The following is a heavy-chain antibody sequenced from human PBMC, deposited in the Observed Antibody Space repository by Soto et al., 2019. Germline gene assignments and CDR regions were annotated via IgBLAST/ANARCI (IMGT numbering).Heavy chain of an antibody. CDR1: GYRFTSYW. CDR2: ILPSDSDT. D-gene: IGHD3-22*01. V-gene: IGHV5-51*01. CDR3: ARKDKSGYFNWFDP. J-gene: IGHJ5*02. Sequence: GESLKISCKGSGYRFTSYWIAWVRQMPGKGLEWMGIILPSDSDTRYSPSFQGQVTISADRSTSTVFLQWASLKASDTAVYFCARKDKSGYFNWFDPWGQGTLVTVSS.